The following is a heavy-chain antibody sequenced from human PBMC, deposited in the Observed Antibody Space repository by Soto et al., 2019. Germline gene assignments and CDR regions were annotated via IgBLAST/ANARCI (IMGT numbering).Heavy chain of an antibody. CDR1: GFTFSTYW. CDR3: ARDAYYDMGI. Sequence: EVQLVESGGGLVQPGGSLRLSCVGSGFTFSTYWMHWVRQATGKGLVWVSRINSDGSTTNYADSVKGRFTISRDNAKNTLYLQMISLRAEDTAVYYCARDAYYDMGIWGRGTTVTVSS. CDR2: INSDGSTT. J-gene: IGHJ6*02. V-gene: IGHV3-74*01.